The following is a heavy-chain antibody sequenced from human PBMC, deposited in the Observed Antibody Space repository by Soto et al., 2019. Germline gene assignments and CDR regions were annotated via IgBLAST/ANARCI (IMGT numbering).Heavy chain of an antibody. J-gene: IGHJ3*02. CDR1: GGTFSSYA. CDR3: ARVNYYDSSGYSNEAFDI. Sequence: QVQLVQSGAEVKKPGSSVKVSCKASGGTFSSYAISWVRQAPGQGLEWMGGIIPIFGTANYAQKFQGRVTITADESTSTAYMELSSLRSEDTAVYYCARVNYYDSSGYSNEAFDIWGKGTMVTVSS. CDR2: IIPIFGTA. V-gene: IGHV1-69*01. D-gene: IGHD3-22*01.